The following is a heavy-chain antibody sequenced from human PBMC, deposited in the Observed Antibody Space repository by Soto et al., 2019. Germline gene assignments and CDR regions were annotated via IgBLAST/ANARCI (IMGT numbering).Heavy chain of an antibody. J-gene: IGHJ5*02. CDR1: GYTFTGYV. CDR3: ARGGGTILAPLP. V-gene: IGHV1-2*02. Sequence: GASVKVSCKASGYTFTGYVMHWVRQAPGQGLEWMGWINPNSGATKYAQKFQGRVTLSTDTSISTAYMELSGLRSDDTAVYYCARGGGTILAPLPWGQGTLVTVSS. D-gene: IGHD3-3*01. CDR2: INPNSGAT.